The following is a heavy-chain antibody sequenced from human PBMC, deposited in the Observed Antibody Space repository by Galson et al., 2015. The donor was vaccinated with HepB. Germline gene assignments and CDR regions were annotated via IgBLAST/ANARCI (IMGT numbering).Heavy chain of an antibody. D-gene: IGHD5-12*01. Sequence: SLRLSCAASGFSFSSYSMNWVRQAPGKGLEWVSTITSSSDYIYYADSVKGRFTISRDNPKNTLYLQMHSLRAEDTALYYCARQRDSGYDLGPLDYWGQGTLVTVSS. CDR1: GFSFSSYS. CDR3: ARQRDSGYDLGPLDY. CDR2: ITSSSDYI. V-gene: IGHV3-21*04. J-gene: IGHJ4*02.